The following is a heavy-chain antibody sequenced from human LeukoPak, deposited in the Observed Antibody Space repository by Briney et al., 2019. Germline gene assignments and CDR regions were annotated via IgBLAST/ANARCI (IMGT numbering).Heavy chain of an antibody. CDR2: ITSSSSYI. J-gene: IGHJ6*03. Sequence: PRGSLRLSCAASGFTFSSYSMNWVRQAPGKGLEWVSSITSSSSYIYYADSVKGRFTISRDNAKNSLYLQIDSLRAEDTAVYYCARDPYSGSYVDYYYYYYMDVWGKGTTVTISS. CDR1: GFTFSSYS. V-gene: IGHV3-21*01. D-gene: IGHD6-13*01. CDR3: ARDPYSGSYVDYYYYYYMDV.